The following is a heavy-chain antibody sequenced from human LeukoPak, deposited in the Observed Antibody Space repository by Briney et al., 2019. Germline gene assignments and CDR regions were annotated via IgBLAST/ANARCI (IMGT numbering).Heavy chain of an antibody. Sequence: GGSLRLSCAASGFTFSSYSMNWVRQAPGKGLEWVSYISSSSSTIYYADSVKGRFTISRDNAKNSLYLQMNSLRAEDTAVYYCARRYCSSTSLGIRLYYYYMDVWGKGTTVTISS. CDR1: GFTFSSYS. CDR3: ARRYCSSTSLGIRLYYYYMDV. J-gene: IGHJ6*03. CDR2: ISSSSSTI. D-gene: IGHD2-2*01. V-gene: IGHV3-48*01.